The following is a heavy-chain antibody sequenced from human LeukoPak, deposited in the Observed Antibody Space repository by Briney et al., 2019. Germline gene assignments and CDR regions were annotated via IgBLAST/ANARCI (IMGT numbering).Heavy chain of an antibody. CDR2: IGGSGDST. V-gene: IGHV3-23*01. J-gene: IGHJ3*02. D-gene: IGHD5-18*01. CDR1: GFTFSSYA. Sequence: GGSLRLSCAASGFTFSSYAMSWVRQAPGKGLEWVSAIGGSGDSTYYADSVKGRFTISRDNSKNTLYLQMNSLRAEDTAVYYCARDVRQLWYPGAFDIWGQGTMVTVSS. CDR3: ARDVRQLWYPGAFDI.